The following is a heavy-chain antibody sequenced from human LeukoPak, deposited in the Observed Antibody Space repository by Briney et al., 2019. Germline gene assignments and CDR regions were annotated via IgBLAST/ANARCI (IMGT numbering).Heavy chain of an antibody. Sequence: GGSLRLSCVASGFLFSNYGMHWVRQAPGKGLEWAAVTWYDGSRENYVDSVKGRFTISRDNSKNTLYLQMNSLRAEDTAVYYCAKYSSSSNSYYGMDVWGQGTTVTVSS. CDR2: TWYDGSRE. CDR3: AKYSSSSNSYYGMDV. CDR1: GFLFSNYG. V-gene: IGHV3-33*06. D-gene: IGHD6-13*01. J-gene: IGHJ6*02.